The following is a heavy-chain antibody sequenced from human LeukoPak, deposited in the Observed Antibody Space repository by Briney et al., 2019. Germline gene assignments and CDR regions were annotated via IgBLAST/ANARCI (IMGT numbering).Heavy chain of an antibody. CDR1: GGSISSGNYY. CDR2: IFISGSA. Sequence: SETLSLTCTVSGGSISSGNYYWSWIRQPAGKGLEWIGRIFISGSANYNPSLKSRVTISLDTSKNQFSLKLSSVTAADTAVYYCASAYYDFWSGYRYDAFDIWGQGTMVTVSS. V-gene: IGHV4-61*02. J-gene: IGHJ3*02. CDR3: ASAYYDFWSGYRYDAFDI. D-gene: IGHD3-3*01.